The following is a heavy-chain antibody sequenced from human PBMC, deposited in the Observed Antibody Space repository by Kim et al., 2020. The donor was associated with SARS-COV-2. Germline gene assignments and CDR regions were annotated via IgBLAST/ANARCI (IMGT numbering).Heavy chain of an antibody. J-gene: IGHJ4*02. V-gene: IGHV1-3*01. CDR2: INAGNGNT. CDR3: ARDGTMVRPWGPDY. Sequence: ASVKVSCKASGYTFTSYAMHWVRQAPGQRLEWMGWINAGNGNTKYSQKFQGRVTITRDTSASTAYMELSSLRSEDTAVYYCARDGTMVRPWGPDYWGQGTLVTVSS. CDR1: GYTFTSYA. D-gene: IGHD1-7*01.